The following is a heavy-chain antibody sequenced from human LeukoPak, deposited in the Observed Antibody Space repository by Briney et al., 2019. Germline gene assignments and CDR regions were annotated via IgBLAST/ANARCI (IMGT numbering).Heavy chain of an antibody. CDR3: ARQTGSGLFILP. CDR1: GFTFGDYA. CDR2: INHSGST. Sequence: GSLRLSCTASGFTFGDYAMSWIRQPPGKGLEWIGEINHSGSTNYNPSLKSRVTISVDTSKNQFSLKLSSVTAADTAVYYCARQTGSGLFILPGGQGTLVTVSS. J-gene: IGHJ4*02. V-gene: IGHV4-34*01. D-gene: IGHD3/OR15-3a*01.